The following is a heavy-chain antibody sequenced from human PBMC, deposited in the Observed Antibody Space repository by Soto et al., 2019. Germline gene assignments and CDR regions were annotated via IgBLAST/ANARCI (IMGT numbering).Heavy chain of an antibody. CDR3: AKPRMYSGGIYWYFDL. CDR2: IWYDGSNK. D-gene: IGHD6-19*01. V-gene: IGHV3-33*06. Sequence: PGGSLRLSCAASGFTFSSYGMHWVRQAPGKGLEWVAVIWYDGSNKYYADSVKGRFAISRDNSKSTLYLQMSSLRAEDTALYYCAKPRMYSGGIYWYFDLWGRGTLVTVSS. J-gene: IGHJ2*01. CDR1: GFTFSSYG.